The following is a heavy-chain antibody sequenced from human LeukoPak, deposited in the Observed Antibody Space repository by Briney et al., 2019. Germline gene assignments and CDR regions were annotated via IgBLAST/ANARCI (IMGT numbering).Heavy chain of an antibody. D-gene: IGHD4-23*01. CDR2: MNPNRGDT. CDR1: GYTFTGYY. J-gene: IGHJ4*02. Sequence: ASVKVSCKASGYTFTGYYIHWMRQAPGQGLEWMGWMNPNRGDTSYAQKFQGRVTMTRDTPINTAYMELSGLTSDDTAVYYCGGRGIVGGNPASYFTYGAKGPLATVP. V-gene: IGHV1-2*02. CDR3: GGRGIVGGNPASYFTY.